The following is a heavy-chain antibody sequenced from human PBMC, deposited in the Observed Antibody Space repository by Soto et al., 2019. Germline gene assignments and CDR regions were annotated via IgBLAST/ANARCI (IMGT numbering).Heavy chain of an antibody. Sequence: QVQLVQSGAEVKKPGASVKVSCKASGYTFTSYGISWVRQAPGQGLEWMGWISAYNGNTNYAQKLQGRVTMTTDTSTNPAYMGRRSLSSDDTAVYYCARIRSSSSEPHAFAIWGQGTMVPVSS. CDR3: ARIRSSSSEPHAFAI. CDR1: GYTFTSYG. J-gene: IGHJ3*02. V-gene: IGHV1-18*04. D-gene: IGHD6-6*01. CDR2: ISAYNGNT.